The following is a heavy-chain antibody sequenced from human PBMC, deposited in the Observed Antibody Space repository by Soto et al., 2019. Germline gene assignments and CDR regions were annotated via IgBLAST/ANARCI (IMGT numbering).Heavy chain of an antibody. D-gene: IGHD6-13*01. V-gene: IGHV3-23*01. Sequence: EVQLLESGGGLVQPGGSLRLSCAASGFTFSSYAMSWVRQAPGKGLEWVSLISGSGGGTYYADSVKGRFTISRDNSKNTVCLQMKRLRAEDTAVYYCAKHAAAAAPDYWGQGTLVTVSS. CDR1: GFTFSSYA. J-gene: IGHJ4*02. CDR2: ISGSGGGT. CDR3: AKHAAAAAPDY.